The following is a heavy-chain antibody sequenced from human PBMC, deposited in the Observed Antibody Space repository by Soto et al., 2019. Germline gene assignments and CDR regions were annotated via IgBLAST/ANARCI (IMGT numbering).Heavy chain of an antibody. J-gene: IGHJ6*02. CDR1: GFTFSSYS. CDR2: ISSSSSYI. CDR3: ARDRSSGWGIYGMDV. D-gene: IGHD6-19*01. V-gene: IGHV3-21*01. Sequence: EVQLVESGGGLVKPGGSLRLSCAASGFTFSSYSMNWVRQAPGKGLEWVSSISSSSSYIYYADSVKGRFTISRDNAKNSLYLKMNSLRAEDTAVYYCARDRSSGWGIYGMDVWGQGTTVTVSS.